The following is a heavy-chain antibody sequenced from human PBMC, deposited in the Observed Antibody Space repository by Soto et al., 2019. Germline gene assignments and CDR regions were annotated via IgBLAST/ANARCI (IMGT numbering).Heavy chain of an antibody. D-gene: IGHD3-3*01. CDR2: IYYSGST. J-gene: IGHJ4*02. Sequence: SEPLSDRCTFSCGSISSYYGSFIRQHQGNGLLCIGYIYYSGSTNYNPSLKSRVTISVDTSKNQFSLKLSSVTAADTAVYYCARVPTRYYDFWSGYPYYFDYWGQETLVTVSS. CDR3: ARVPTRYYDFWSGYPYYFDY. V-gene: IGHV4-59*01. CDR1: CGSISSYY.